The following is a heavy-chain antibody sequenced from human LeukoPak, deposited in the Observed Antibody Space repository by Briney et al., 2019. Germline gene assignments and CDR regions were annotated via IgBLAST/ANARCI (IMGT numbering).Heavy chain of an antibody. J-gene: IGHJ4*02. Sequence: GGSLRLSCAASGFTFSSYSMSWVRQAPGKGLEWVSGISGSGDSTYYADSVKGRFTISRDNSKNTLFLQMNSLRADDTAVYYCAKGRSNHYWGQGTLVTVST. CDR1: GFTFSSYS. D-gene: IGHD3-10*01. V-gene: IGHV3-23*01. CDR2: ISGSGDST. CDR3: AKGRSNHY.